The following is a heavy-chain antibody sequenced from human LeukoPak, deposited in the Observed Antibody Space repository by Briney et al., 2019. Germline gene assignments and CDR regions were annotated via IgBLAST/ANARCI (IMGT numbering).Heavy chain of an antibody. D-gene: IGHD3-10*01. CDR1: GFTFSSFG. CDR3: ARSYYGSGSYSQYYFDY. J-gene: IGHJ4*02. CDR2: VWYDGSNT. Sequence: PGGSLRLSCAASGFTFSSFGMHWVRQAPGKGLEWVAVVWYDGSNTYYADSVKGRFTISRDNSKNTLYLQMNSLRAEDTAVYYCARSYYGSGSYSQYYFDYWGQGTLVTVSS. V-gene: IGHV3-33*01.